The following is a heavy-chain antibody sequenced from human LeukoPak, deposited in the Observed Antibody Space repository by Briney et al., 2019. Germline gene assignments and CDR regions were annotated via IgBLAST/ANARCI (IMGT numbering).Heavy chain of an antibody. CDR2: ISSSSSYI. CDR1: GFTFSSYS. J-gene: IGHJ4*02. V-gene: IGHV3-21*01. CDR3: ARVGMVRGVIIMSFDY. D-gene: IGHD3-10*01. Sequence: GGSLRLSCAASGFTFSSYSMNWVRQAPGKGLEWVSSISSSSSYIYYADSVKGRFTISRDNAKNSLYLQMNSLRAEDTAVYYCARVGMVRGVIIMSFDYWGQGTQVTVSS.